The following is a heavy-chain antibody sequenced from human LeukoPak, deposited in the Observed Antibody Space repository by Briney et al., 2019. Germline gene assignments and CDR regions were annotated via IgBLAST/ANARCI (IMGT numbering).Heavy chain of an antibody. Sequence: GESLKISCKGSGYSFTSYWISWVRQMPGKGLEWMGRVDPSDSYTNYSPSFQAHDSISADKSISTAYLQWSSLKASDTAMYYCARHFGAAARSWFDPWGQGTLVTVSS. CDR3: ARHFGAAARSWFDP. CDR2: VDPSDSYT. CDR1: GYSFTSYW. J-gene: IGHJ5*02. D-gene: IGHD6-13*01. V-gene: IGHV5-10-1*01.